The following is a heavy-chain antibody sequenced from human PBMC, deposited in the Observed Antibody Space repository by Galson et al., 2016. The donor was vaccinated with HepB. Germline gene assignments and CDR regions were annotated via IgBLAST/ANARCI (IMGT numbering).Heavy chain of an antibody. J-gene: IGHJ3*01. Sequence: SLRLSCAASGFTFTTSGMSWVRQAPGKGLEWVSANSPYGTYYADSVKGRFTISRDNSKNTLYLQLNSLRVEDTAVYYCVKKPGPSVGETHAFDVWGQGAMVTVSS. D-gene: IGHD3-3*01. V-gene: IGHV3-23*01. CDR1: GFTFTTSG. CDR2: NSPYGT. CDR3: VKKPGPSVGETHAFDV.